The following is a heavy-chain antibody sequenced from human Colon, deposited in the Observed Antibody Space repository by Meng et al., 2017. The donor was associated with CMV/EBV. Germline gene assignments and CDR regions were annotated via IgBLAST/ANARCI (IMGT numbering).Heavy chain of an antibody. J-gene: IGHJ4*02. CDR2: INTDGSRT. Sequence: GESLKISWAASGFTFSSYWMHWVRQAPGEGLVWVSRINTDGSRTNYADSVEGRFTSSRDNAKNTLYLQMSSLRAEDTAVYYCATDPYDVWSGYPTYYFDYWGQGTLVTVSS. CDR3: ATDPYDVWSGYPTYYFDY. D-gene: IGHD3-3*01. V-gene: IGHV3-74*01. CDR1: GFTFSSYW.